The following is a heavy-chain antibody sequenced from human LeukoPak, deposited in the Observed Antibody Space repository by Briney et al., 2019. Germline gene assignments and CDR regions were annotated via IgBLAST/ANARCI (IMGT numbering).Heavy chain of an antibody. V-gene: IGHV1-2*02. J-gene: IGHJ4*02. Sequence: GASVKVSCKASGYTFTGYYMHWVRQAPGQGLEWMRWINPNSGGTNYAQKFQGRVTMTRDTSISTAYMELSRLRSDDTAVYYCARRGSSGVVILFDYWGQGTLVTVSS. CDR2: INPNSGGT. D-gene: IGHD3-3*01. CDR1: GYTFTGYY. CDR3: ARRGSSGVVILFDY.